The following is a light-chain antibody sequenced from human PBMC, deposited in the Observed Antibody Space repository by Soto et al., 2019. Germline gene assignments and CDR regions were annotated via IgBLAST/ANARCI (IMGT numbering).Light chain of an antibody. CDR2: KAS. CDR1: QSISNW. CDR3: QQYNSYSK. Sequence: DIQMTQSPSTLSASVGDRVTITCRASQSISNWLAWYQQKPGKAPKLLIYKASSLESGVPSRFSGSGSGTEFTLTISSLQPDDVATYYCQQYNSYSKFGQGTKVDIK. J-gene: IGKJ1*01. V-gene: IGKV1-5*03.